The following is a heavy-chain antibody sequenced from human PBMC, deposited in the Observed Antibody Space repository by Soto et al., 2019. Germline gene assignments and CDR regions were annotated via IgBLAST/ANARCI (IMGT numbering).Heavy chain of an antibody. CDR2: ISADNGNT. J-gene: IGHJ5*02. V-gene: IGHV1-18*01. CDR3: ARDFVRGRVPFDR. D-gene: IGHD3-10*02. CDR1: GYTFSSYG. Sequence: AASVKVSCKASGYTFSSYGISWGRQAPGQGLEWMGWISADNGNTKYAHKLQGRVAMTTDTSTNTAYMELRSLRSDDTAVYYCARDFVRGRVPFDRWDQGTLVTVSS.